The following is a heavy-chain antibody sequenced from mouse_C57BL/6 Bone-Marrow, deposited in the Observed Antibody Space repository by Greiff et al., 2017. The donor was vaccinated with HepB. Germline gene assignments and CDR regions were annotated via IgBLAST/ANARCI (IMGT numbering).Heavy chain of an antibody. D-gene: IGHD1-1*01. Sequence: QVQLQQPGTELVKPGASVKLSCKASGYTFTSYWMHWVKQRPGQGLEWIGEIDPSDSYTNYNQKFKGKSTLTVDKSSSTAYMQLSSLTSEDSAVYYCAREFPYYYGSSYDYAMDYWGQGTSVTVSS. CDR2: IDPSDSYT. J-gene: IGHJ4*01. CDR3: AREFPYYYGSSYDYAMDY. CDR1: GYTFTSYW. V-gene: IGHV1-69*01.